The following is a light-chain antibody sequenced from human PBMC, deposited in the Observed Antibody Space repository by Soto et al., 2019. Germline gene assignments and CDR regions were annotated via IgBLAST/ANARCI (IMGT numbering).Light chain of an antibody. V-gene: IGKV1-39*01. Sequence: DIQMTQSPSSLSASVGDRVTITCRASQGISDFLNWYQQKPGKAPNLLIHAASSLQSGVPSRFSGRGSGTAFTLTISSLQPEDFATYYCQQSHSTPWTFGQGTKVEIK. J-gene: IGKJ1*01. CDR1: QGISDF. CDR3: QQSHSTPWT. CDR2: AAS.